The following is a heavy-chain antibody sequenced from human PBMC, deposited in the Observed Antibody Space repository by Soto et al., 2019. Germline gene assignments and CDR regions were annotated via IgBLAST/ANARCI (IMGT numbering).Heavy chain of an antibody. CDR3: VRDGHCMTTSYYGTWFDP. CDR2: INSDARHT. J-gene: IGHJ5*02. CDR1: GFTFSTYW. V-gene: IGHV3-74*01. Sequence: EVQLVESGGGLVQPGGSLRLSCAASGFTFSTYWMHWIRQVPGKGLEWVARINSDARHTYYAESVKGRFTISRYNAKNTLHLGMNSLRSEDTAVYYCVRDGHCMTTSYYGTWFDPWGHGTLVPVYS. D-gene: IGHD2-2*01.